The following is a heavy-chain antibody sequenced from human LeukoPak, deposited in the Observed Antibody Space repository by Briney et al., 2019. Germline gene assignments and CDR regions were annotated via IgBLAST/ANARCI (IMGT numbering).Heavy chain of an antibody. CDR2: ISQSGGST. Sequence: GGSLRLSCAASGFTFSSIAMSWVRQAPGKGLEWVSSISQSGGSTYYADSVKGRFTISRDNSKNTLFLQMNSLKAEDTALYHCANGAYEQLLIWGQGTMVTVSS. V-gene: IGHV3-23*01. J-gene: IGHJ3*02. CDR3: ANGAYEQLLI. D-gene: IGHD1-26*01. CDR1: GFTFSSIA.